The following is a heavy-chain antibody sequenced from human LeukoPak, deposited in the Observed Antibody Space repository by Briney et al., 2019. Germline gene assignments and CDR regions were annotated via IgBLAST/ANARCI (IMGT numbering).Heavy chain of an antibody. J-gene: IGHJ3*02. CDR3: AKDLVVVPAGSRGAFDI. Sequence: GGSLRLSCAVSGFRFSDSAMHWVRQAPGKGLEWVAVMSYDGSNIHYGDSVKGRFTISRDNSKNALYLQMNSLRAEDTAVYYCAKDLVVVPAGSRGAFDIWGQGTMVTVSS. CDR2: MSYDGSNI. V-gene: IGHV3-30*18. CDR1: GFRFSDSA. D-gene: IGHD2-2*01.